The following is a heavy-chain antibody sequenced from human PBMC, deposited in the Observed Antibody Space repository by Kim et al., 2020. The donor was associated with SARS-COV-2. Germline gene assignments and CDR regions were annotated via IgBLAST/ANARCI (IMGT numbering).Heavy chain of an antibody. Sequence: GNTYYEDSVKGRFTISRDNRKNSLYQEMNRLSTEDTALYYCQKEKFRYLDFWGRGTLVTVSS. V-gene: IGHV3-43*01. J-gene: IGHJ2*01. CDR3: QKEKFRYLDF. CDR2: GNT.